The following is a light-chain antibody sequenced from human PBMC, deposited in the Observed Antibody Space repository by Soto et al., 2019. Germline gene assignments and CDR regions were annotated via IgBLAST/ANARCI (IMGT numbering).Light chain of an antibody. CDR3: CSYAGSPL. CDR1: GSDVGAYTY. V-gene: IGLV2-11*01. J-gene: IGLJ2*01. Sequence: SVLAPPRSVSGSPGKSVILSCPVTGSDVGAYTYVSWYQQNPGKAPRLRIYDVTKRPSGVPDRFFGSKSGNKASLTISGLQTEDEADYYCCSYAGSPLFGGGTKVTVL. CDR2: DVT.